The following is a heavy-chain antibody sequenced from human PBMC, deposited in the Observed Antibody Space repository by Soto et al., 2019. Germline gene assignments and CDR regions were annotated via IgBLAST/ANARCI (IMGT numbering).Heavy chain of an antibody. Sequence: QVQLQESGPGLVKPSETLSLMCTVSGGSISSNYWSWIRPPPGKGLEYIGYIYYSGSTNHNPSLKSRVTISVDTSKNQFSLKLSSVTAADTAVYYCARGGGSPDYWGQGTLVTVSS. CDR2: IYYSGST. V-gene: IGHV4-59*01. CDR1: GGSISSNY. D-gene: IGHD3-10*01. J-gene: IGHJ4*02. CDR3: ARGGGSPDY.